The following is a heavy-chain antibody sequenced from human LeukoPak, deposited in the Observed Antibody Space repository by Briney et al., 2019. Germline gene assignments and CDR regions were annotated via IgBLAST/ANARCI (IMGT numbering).Heavy chain of an antibody. D-gene: IGHD1-1*01. J-gene: IGHJ4*02. CDR2: ISGSGGST. CDR3: AACPVQLERRGLFDY. Sequence: GGSLRLSCAASGFTFSSYAMSWVRQAPGKGLEWVSAISGSGGSTYYADSVKGRFTISRDNSKNTLYLQMNGLRAEDTAVYYCAACPVQLERRGLFDYWGQGTLVTVSS. CDR1: GFTFSSYA. V-gene: IGHV3-23*01.